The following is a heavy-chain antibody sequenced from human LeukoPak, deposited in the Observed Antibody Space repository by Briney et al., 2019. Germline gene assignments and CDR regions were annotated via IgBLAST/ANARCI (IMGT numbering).Heavy chain of an antibody. CDR2: ISGSGGST. CDR3: AKDLDDCGGDCYSNY. CDR1: GFTFSSYA. V-gene: IGHV3-23*01. Sequence: SGGSLRLSCAASGFTFSSYAMSWVRQAPGKGLEWVSAISGSGGSTYYADSVKGRFTISRDNSKNTLYLQMNSLRAEDTAVYYCAKDLDDCGGDCYSNYWGQGTLVTVSS. D-gene: IGHD2-21*01. J-gene: IGHJ4*02.